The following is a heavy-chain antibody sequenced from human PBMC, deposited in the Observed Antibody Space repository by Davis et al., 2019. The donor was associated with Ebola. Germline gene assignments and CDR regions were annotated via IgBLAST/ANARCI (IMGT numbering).Heavy chain of an antibody. CDR2: ISGSGGST. CDR1: GFIFSSYA. J-gene: IGHJ6*04. Sequence: GESLKISCAASGFIFSSYAMSWVRQAPGKGLEWVSAISGSGGSTYYADSVKGRFTISRDNSKNTLYLQMNSLRAEDTAVYYCAKVHSSGWYGMYYYGMDVWGKGTTVTVSS. D-gene: IGHD6-19*01. CDR3: AKVHSSGWYGMYYYGMDV. V-gene: IGHV3-23*01.